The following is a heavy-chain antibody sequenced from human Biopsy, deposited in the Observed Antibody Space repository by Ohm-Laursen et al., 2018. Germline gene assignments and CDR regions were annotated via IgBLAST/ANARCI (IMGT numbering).Heavy chain of an antibody. D-gene: IGHD3-16*01. V-gene: IGHV1-2*02. J-gene: IGHJ3*01. Sequence: AASVKVSCKGSGYAVNDYFLHRLRQAPGQGPEWMGWISPNSGGTNYAQKFQGRVTMTTDTSTSTVYLELRRLISDDTAVYYCARDIMNRIAGLVARSDVFDVWGQGTLVTVSS. CDR1: GYAVNDYF. CDR3: ARDIMNRIAGLVARSDVFDV. CDR2: ISPNSGGT.